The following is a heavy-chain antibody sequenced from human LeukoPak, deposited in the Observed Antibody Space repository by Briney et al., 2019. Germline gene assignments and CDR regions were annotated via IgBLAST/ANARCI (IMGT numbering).Heavy chain of an antibody. Sequence: SVKVSCKASGGTFSSYAISWVRQAPGQGLEWMGGIIPIFGTANYAQKFQGRVTITADESTSTAYMELSSLRSEDTAAYYSARDRAYYDFWSGYYAFDYWGQGTLVTVSS. CDR2: IIPIFGTA. CDR3: ARDRAYYDFWSGYYAFDY. J-gene: IGHJ4*02. CDR1: GGTFSSYA. V-gene: IGHV1-69*13. D-gene: IGHD3-3*01.